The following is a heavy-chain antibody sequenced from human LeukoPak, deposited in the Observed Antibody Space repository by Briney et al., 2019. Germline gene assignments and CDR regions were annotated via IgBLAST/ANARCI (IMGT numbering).Heavy chain of an antibody. Sequence: SETLSLTCTVSGGSISSHYWSWIRQPPGKGLEWIGYIYYSGGTNSNPSLKSRVTISVDTPKNQFSLKMSSVTAADTAVYFCTRSTTSYAFDIWGQGTMVTVSS. CDR3: TRSTTSYAFDI. J-gene: IGHJ3*02. CDR1: GGSISSHY. CDR2: IYYSGGT. V-gene: IGHV4-59*11. D-gene: IGHD1-14*01.